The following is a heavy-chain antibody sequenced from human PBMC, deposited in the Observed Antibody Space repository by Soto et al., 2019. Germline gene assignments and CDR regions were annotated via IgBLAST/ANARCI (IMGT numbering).Heavy chain of an antibody. CDR1: GFTFSSYG. D-gene: IGHD5-12*01. CDR2: ISYDGSNK. CDR3: AKGVVVATIVPDYYYYYGMDV. V-gene: IGHV3-30*18. Sequence: QVQLVESGGGVVQPGRSLRLSCAASGFTFSSYGMHWVRQAPGKGLEWVAVISYDGSNKYYADSVKGRFTISRDNSKNKLYLQMNSLRAEDTAVYYCAKGVVVATIVPDYYYYYGMDVWGQGTTVTVSS. J-gene: IGHJ6*02.